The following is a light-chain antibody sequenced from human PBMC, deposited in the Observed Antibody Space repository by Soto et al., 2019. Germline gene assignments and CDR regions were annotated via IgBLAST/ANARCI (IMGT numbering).Light chain of an antibody. CDR2: GAS. Sequence: EIVLTQSPATLSLSPGERATLSCWASQSVSNSLAWFQQRPGQAPRLLIYGASDRATGIPARFSGTGSGTDFTLTISSLEPEDFEVYYCQQRAKWPRTFGQGTKVEIK. J-gene: IGKJ1*01. CDR3: QQRAKWPRT. CDR1: QSVSNS. V-gene: IGKV3-11*01.